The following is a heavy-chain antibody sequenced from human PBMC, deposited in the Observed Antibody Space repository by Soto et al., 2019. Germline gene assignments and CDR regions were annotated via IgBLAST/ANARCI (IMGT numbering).Heavy chain of an antibody. V-gene: IGHV1-69*13. Sequence: SVKVSCKASGGTFSSYAISWVRQAPGQGLELMGGIIPIFGTANYAQKFQGRVTITADESTSTAYMELSSLRSEDTAVYYCARGYCSSTSCYTGHYWGQGTLVTVYS. CDR1: GGTFSSYA. D-gene: IGHD2-2*02. J-gene: IGHJ4*02. CDR3: ARGYCSSTSCYTGHY. CDR2: IIPIFGTA.